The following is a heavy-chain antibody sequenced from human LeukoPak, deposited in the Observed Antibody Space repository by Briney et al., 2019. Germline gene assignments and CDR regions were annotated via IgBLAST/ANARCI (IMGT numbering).Heavy chain of an antibody. CDR3: ARTYGRDGYNYNY. CDR1: GYKFTSYD. J-gene: IGHJ4*02. Sequence: GASVKVSCKTSGYKFTSYDISWVRQAPGQGLEWMGWMSPNSGNTGYAQKFQGRVTMTRNTSISTAYMELSSLRSEDTAVYYCARTYGRDGYNYNYWGQGTLVTVSS. V-gene: IGHV1-8*02. D-gene: IGHD5-24*01. CDR2: MSPNSGNT.